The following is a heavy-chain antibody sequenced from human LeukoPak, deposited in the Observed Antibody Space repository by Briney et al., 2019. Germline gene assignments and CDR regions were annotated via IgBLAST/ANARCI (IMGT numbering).Heavy chain of an antibody. CDR1: GGSLSSGNYQ. J-gene: IGHJ4*02. V-gene: IGHV4-39*02. CDR3: LRDQDCSGGDCQVC. Sequence: SETLSLTCTVSGGSLSSGNYQWGWIRQPPGKGLEWIALISHSGTTYYNPSLKSRVTMSVDTSKNQFSLKLNSVTAADTAVYYCLRDQDCSGGDCQVCWGQGTLATVSS. D-gene: IGHD2-15*01. CDR2: ISHSGTT.